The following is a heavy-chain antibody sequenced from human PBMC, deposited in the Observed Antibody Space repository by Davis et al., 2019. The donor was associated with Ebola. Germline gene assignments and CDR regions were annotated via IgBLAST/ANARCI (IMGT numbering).Heavy chain of an antibody. J-gene: IGHJ4*02. V-gene: IGHV3-7*01. D-gene: IGHD3-10*01. Sequence: PGGSLRLSCEASGFTFTTSSMNWVRQAPGKGLEWVANIKQEATETYYVDSVKGRFTISRDNAENSVYLQMNSLRAEDTAVYYCARDSGIYGDYYFDSWGQGTLVTVSS. CDR2: IKQEATET. CDR1: GFTFTTSS. CDR3: ARDSGIYGDYYFDS.